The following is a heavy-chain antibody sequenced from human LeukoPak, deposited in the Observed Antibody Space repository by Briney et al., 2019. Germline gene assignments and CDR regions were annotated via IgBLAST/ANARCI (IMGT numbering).Heavy chain of an antibody. J-gene: IGHJ4*02. CDR1: GLPFSTAW. V-gene: IGHV3-48*04. Sequence: GGSLTLSCAASGLPFSTAWLSWVRQAPGKGLEWVSSISSSGETIYYADSAKGRFTVSRDNAKNSLYLQMNSLRAEDTAVYYSATSSIAAALPGWFDYWGQGTRVTVFS. CDR3: ATSSIAAALPGWFDY. CDR2: ISSSGETI. D-gene: IGHD6-13*01.